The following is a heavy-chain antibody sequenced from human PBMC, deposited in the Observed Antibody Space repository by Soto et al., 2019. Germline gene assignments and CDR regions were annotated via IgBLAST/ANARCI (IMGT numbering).Heavy chain of an antibody. V-gene: IGHV3-48*03. CDR1: GFTFSSYE. J-gene: IGHJ4*02. D-gene: IGHD2-21*01. CDR2: ISSSGSTI. CDR3: ARDLTVVALDY. Sequence: PGGSLRLSCAASGFTFSSYEMNWVRQAPGKGLEWVSYISSSGSTIYYADSVKGRVTISRDNAKNSLYLQMNSLRAEDTDVYYCARDLTVVALDYWGQGTLVTVSS.